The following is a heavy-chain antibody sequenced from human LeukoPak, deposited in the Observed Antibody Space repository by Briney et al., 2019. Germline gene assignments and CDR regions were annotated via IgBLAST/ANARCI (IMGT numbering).Heavy chain of an antibody. Sequence: GGSLRLSCAASGFTVSSNYMSWVRQAPGKGLEWVSVIYSGGSTYYADSVKGRFTISRDNSKNTLYLQMNSLRAEDTAVYYCARDPRSGELAPGDYWGQGTLVTVSS. CDR3: ARDPRSGELAPGDY. V-gene: IGHV3-53*01. CDR1: GFTVSSNY. CDR2: IYSGGST. J-gene: IGHJ4*02. D-gene: IGHD1-26*01.